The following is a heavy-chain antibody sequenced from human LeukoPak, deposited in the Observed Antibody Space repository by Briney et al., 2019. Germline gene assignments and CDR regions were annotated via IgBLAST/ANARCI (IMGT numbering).Heavy chain of an antibody. D-gene: IGHD2-15*01. CDR3: ARDGAARVPFDY. Sequence: SETLSLTCAVSGGSISSYYWSWIRQPPGKGLEWIGYIHYSGSTNYNPSLKSRVTISVDTSKNQFSLKLSSVTAADTAVYYCARDGAARVPFDYWGQGTLVTVSS. V-gene: IGHV4-59*01. CDR2: IHYSGST. CDR1: GGSISSYY. J-gene: IGHJ4*02.